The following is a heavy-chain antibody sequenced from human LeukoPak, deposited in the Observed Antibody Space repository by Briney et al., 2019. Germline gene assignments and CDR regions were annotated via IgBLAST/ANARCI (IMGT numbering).Heavy chain of an antibody. Sequence: GGSLRLSCAASGFTFSSYGMHWVRQAPGKGLEWVAFIRYDGSNKYYADSVKGRFTISRDNSKNTLYLQMNSLRAEDTAVYYCAKIGGDYYDSSGYPDYWGQGTLVTVSS. V-gene: IGHV3-30*02. J-gene: IGHJ4*02. CDR1: GFTFSSYG. D-gene: IGHD3-22*01. CDR2: IRYDGSNK. CDR3: AKIGGDYYDSSGYPDY.